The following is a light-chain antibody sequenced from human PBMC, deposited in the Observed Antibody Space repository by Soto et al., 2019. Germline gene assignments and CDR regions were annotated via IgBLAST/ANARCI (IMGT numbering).Light chain of an antibody. Sequence: VITESPATLPVSPGERSTLSCRARQSVSSNVAWYQQKPGQAPRLLIYGASTRATGIPARCSGSGSGTEFTLTISSLQSEDSAVYYCQQYNNWQTFGQGTKVDIK. CDR1: QSVSSN. CDR2: GAS. CDR3: QQYNNWQT. J-gene: IGKJ1*01. V-gene: IGKV3-15*01.